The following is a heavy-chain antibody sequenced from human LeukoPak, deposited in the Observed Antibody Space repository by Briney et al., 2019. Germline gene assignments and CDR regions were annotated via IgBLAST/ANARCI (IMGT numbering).Heavy chain of an antibody. CDR2: ISSSGSTI. CDR1: GFTFSSYE. Sequence: PGGSLRLSCAASGFTFSSYEMNWVRQAPGKGLEWVSYISSSGSTIYYADSVKGRFTISRDNAKNSLSLQMNSLRAEDMALYYCARGGYSYGYDRGAFDYWGQGTLVTVSS. CDR3: ARGGYSYGYDRGAFDY. D-gene: IGHD5-18*01. J-gene: IGHJ4*02. V-gene: IGHV3-48*03.